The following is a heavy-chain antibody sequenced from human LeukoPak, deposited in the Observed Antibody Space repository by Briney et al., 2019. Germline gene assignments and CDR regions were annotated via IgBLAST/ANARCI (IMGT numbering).Heavy chain of an antibody. J-gene: IGHJ6*03. Sequence: GGSLRLSCAASGFTFSSYAMSWVRQAPGKGLEWVSAISGSGGSTYYADSVKGRFTISRDNSKNTLYLQMNSPRAEDTAVYYCAKGTTLYYYYMDVWGKGTTVTVSS. CDR3: AKGTTLYYYYMDV. CDR1: GFTFSSYA. D-gene: IGHD4-11*01. CDR2: ISGSGGST. V-gene: IGHV3-23*01.